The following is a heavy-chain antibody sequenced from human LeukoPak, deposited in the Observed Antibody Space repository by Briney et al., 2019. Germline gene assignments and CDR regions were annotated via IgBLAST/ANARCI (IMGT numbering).Heavy chain of an antibody. J-gene: IGHJ3*02. CDR1: GGSISSYY. CDR3: AREYQWELPEVRDAFDI. V-gene: IGHV4-4*07. D-gene: IGHD1-26*01. Sequence: PSETLSLTCTVSGGSISSYYWSWIRQPAGKGLEWIGRIYTSGSTNYNPSLKSRVTMSVHTSKNQFSPKLSSVTAADTAVYYCAREYQWELPEVRDAFDIWGQGTMVTVSS. CDR2: IYTSGST.